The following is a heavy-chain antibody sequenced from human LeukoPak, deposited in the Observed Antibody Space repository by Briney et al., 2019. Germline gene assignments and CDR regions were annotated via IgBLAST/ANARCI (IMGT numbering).Heavy chain of an antibody. CDR1: GYSISSGYY. Sequence: SETLSLTCTVSGYSISSGYYWGWIRQPPGKGLEWIGSIWHSGNTYYSPSLKSRVTISVDASKNQFSLNLSSVTAAETAVYYCARSQSIAAPEFDYWGQGTLVTVSS. CDR3: ARSQSIAAPEFDY. CDR2: IWHSGNT. D-gene: IGHD6-6*01. V-gene: IGHV4-38-2*02. J-gene: IGHJ4*02.